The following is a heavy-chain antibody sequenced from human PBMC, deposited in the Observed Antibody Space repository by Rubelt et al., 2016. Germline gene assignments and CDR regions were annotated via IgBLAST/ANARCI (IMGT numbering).Heavy chain of an antibody. CDR1: GGSITTYY. Sequence: QEQLQQSGPGLVKPSETLSLTCTFSGGSITTYYWSWIRQSPGTGLEWIGYVHYSGSTNYNPSLKSRVTISVDTPKNQFSPKLCVVTAADAAVYYWARHGSDFWSSRWAFDYWGQGTLVTVSS. J-gene: IGHJ4*02. D-gene: IGHD3-3*01. V-gene: IGHV4-59*08. CDR3: ARHGSDFWSSRWAFDY. CDR2: VHYSGST.